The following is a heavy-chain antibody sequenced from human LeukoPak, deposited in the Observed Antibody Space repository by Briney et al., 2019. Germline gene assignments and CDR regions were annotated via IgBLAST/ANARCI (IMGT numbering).Heavy chain of an antibody. Sequence: RTGGSLRLSCAASGFTFSSYAMSWVRQAPGKGLEWVSAISGSGGSAYYADSVKGRFTISRDNSKNTLYLQMNSLRAEDTAVYYCAKQNGGSYSSGAFDIWGQGTMVTVSS. CDR1: GFTFSSYA. D-gene: IGHD1-26*01. J-gene: IGHJ3*02. V-gene: IGHV3-23*01. CDR3: AKQNGGSYSSGAFDI. CDR2: ISGSGGSA.